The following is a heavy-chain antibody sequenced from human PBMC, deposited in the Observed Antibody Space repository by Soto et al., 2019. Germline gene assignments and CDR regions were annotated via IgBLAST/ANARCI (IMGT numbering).Heavy chain of an antibody. CDR3: ARLLLSRVDFDP. D-gene: IGHD3-16*02. J-gene: IGHJ5*02. CDR2: IYPSDSDT. V-gene: IGHV5-51*01. CDR1: GYPFSYFW. Sequence: GESLKISCEGSGYPFSYFWIAWVRQMPGKGLEWMGIIYPSDSDTRYSPSFQGQVTISADKSISTAYLQWSSLKASDTAMYYCARLLLSRVDFDPWGQGTLVTVSS.